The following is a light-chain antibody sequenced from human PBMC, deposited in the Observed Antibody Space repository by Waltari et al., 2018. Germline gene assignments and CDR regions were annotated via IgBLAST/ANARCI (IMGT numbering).Light chain of an antibody. CDR1: QTVTK. Sequence: SCKARQTVTKLAWYQQQPGPATRLLMYGTSNRATGMPDRFSGSGSATVFALISDSLQPEDSGVYYCQQYGTLITFGGGTKVEIK. V-gene: IGKV3-20*01. CDR2: GTS. J-gene: IGKJ4*01. CDR3: QQYGTLIT.